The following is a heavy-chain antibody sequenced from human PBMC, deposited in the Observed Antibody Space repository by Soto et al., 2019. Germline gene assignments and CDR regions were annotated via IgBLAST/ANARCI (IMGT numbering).Heavy chain of an antibody. Sequence: PSQTLSLTCAISGDSVSNNSVAWNWVRQSPSRGLEWLGRTYYRSKWHYDYAPSVRSRITINPDTSKNHFSLQLNSVSPEDAAVYYCARTLRGRGVKYFDDWGQGTLLTVSS. CDR2: TYYRSKWHY. D-gene: IGHD3-10*01. CDR1: GDSVSNNSVA. V-gene: IGHV6-1*01. CDR3: ARTLRGRGVKYFDD. J-gene: IGHJ4*02.